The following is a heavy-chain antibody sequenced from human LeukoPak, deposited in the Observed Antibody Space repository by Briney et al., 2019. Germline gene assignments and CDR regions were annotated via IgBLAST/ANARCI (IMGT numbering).Heavy chain of an antibody. D-gene: IGHD1-1*01. J-gene: IGHJ4*02. CDR1: GFTFDNYA. CDR2: IAAGGGGI. V-gene: IGHV3-23*01. Sequence: GGSLRLSCVASGFTFDNYAMTWVRQPPGKGLEWVSVIAAGGGGIQYADSVKGRFTISRDNSKNTLYLQMNSLRAEDTAVYYCAKDLRPDGINDFDHWGQGTLVTVSS. CDR3: AKDLRPDGINDFDH.